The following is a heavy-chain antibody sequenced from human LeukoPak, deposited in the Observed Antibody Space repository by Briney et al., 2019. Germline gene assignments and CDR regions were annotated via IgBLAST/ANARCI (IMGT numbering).Heavy chain of an antibody. CDR2: IYYSGST. CDR3: ARTQTMAGTPNLDY. Sequence: SETLSLTCTVSGGSISSYYWSWIRQPPGKGLEWIGYIYYSGSTNYNPSLKSRVTISVDTSKNQFSLKLSSVTAADTAVYYCARTQTMAGTPNLDYWGQGTLVTVSS. D-gene: IGHD6-19*01. CDR1: GGSISSYY. J-gene: IGHJ4*02. V-gene: IGHV4-59*01.